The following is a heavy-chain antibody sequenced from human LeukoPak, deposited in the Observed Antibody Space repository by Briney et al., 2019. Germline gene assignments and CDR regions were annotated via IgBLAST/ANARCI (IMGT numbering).Heavy chain of an antibody. J-gene: IGHJ2*01. D-gene: IGHD2-15*01. CDR1: GGSFSGYY. CDR2: INHSGST. CDR3: ARGRIVVVVAATRRWYFDL. V-gene: IGHV4-34*01. Sequence: SETLSLTCAVYGGSFSGYYWSWIRQPPGKGLEWIGEINHSGSTNYNPSLKSRVTISVDTSKNQFSLKLSSVTAADTDVYYCARGRIVVVVAATRRWYFDLWGRGTLVTVSS.